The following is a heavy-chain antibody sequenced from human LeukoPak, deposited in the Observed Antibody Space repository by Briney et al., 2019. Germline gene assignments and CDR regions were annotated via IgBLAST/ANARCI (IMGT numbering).Heavy chain of an antibody. CDR2: INTNTGNP. J-gene: IGHJ4*02. Sequence: ASVKVSCKASGYTSTNYGMNWVRQAPGQGLEWMGWINTNTGNPTYAQGFTGRFVFSLDTSVSTAYLQISSLETEDTAVYYCARLTYYYDSSSWTLDYWGQGTLVTVSS. CDR3: ARLTYYYDSSSWTLDY. CDR1: GYTSTNYG. V-gene: IGHV7-4-1*02. D-gene: IGHD3-22*01.